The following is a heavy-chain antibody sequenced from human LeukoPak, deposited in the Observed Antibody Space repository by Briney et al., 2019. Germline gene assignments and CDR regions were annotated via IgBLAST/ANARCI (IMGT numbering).Heavy chain of an antibody. Sequence: ASVKVSCKASGYTFTGYYMHWVRQAPGQGLEWMGRIIPIFGTANYAQKFHGRVTITTDESTSTAYMELSSLRPEDTAVYYCARDYTVTGFDYWGQGTLVTVSS. V-gene: IGHV1-69*05. CDR1: GYTFTGYY. D-gene: IGHD4-17*01. CDR2: IIPIFGTA. CDR3: ARDYTVTGFDY. J-gene: IGHJ4*02.